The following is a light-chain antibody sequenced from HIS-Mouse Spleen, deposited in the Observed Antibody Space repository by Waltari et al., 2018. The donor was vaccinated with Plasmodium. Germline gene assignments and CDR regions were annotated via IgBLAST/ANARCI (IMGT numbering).Light chain of an antibody. Sequence: AIQLTQSPSSLSASVGDRVTITCRASQGISSALAWYQQKPGKAPKLLIYDASSLESGGPSRFSGSGSGTDFTLTISSLQPEDFATYYCQQFNSYPYTVGQGTKLEIK. CDR1: QGISSA. V-gene: IGKV1-13*02. J-gene: IGKJ2*01. CDR3: QQFNSYPYT. CDR2: DAS.